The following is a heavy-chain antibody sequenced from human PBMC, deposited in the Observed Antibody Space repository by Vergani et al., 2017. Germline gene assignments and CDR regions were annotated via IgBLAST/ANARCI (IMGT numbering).Heavy chain of an antibody. V-gene: IGHV4-59*08. Sequence: QVQLQESGPGLVKPSQTLSLTCTVSGGSISSYYWSWSRQPPGKGLEWIGYIYYSGSTNYNPSLKSRVTLSVDTSKNQFSLKLSSVTAADTAVYYCARDYYSSSWYEGWFDPWGQGTLVTVSS. D-gene: IGHD6-13*01. CDR1: GGSISSYY. CDR2: IYYSGST. J-gene: IGHJ5*02. CDR3: ARDYYSSSWYEGWFDP.